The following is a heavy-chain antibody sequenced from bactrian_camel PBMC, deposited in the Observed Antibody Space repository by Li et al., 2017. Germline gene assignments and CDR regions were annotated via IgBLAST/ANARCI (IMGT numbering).Heavy chain of an antibody. CDR3: AKDRYGGSYYGTDFGY. D-gene: IGHD6*01. J-gene: IGHJ6*01. CDR2: IDVVSGS. CDR1: GFTFSPYW. V-gene: IGHV3S1*01. Sequence: HVQLVESGGGSVQPGGSLRLSCKTFGFTFSPYWMYWVRQAPGKGLEWVSSIDVVSGSYYADSVKGRFTISRDNDKNTVYLQLNSLKTEDTAMYYCAKDRYGGSYYGTDFGYWGQGTQVTVS.